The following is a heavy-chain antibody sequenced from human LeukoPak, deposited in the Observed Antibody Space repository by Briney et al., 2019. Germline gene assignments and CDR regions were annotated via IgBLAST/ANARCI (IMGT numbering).Heavy chain of an antibody. CDR2: INPNSGDT. J-gene: IGHJ4*02. CDR3: ARDSGLGYSGYDLAW. V-gene: IGHV1-2*02. Sequence: GASVKVSCKASGYTFTGYYMSWVRQASGQGLEWMGWINPNSGDTNYAQKFQGRVTMTRDTSIRTAYMELSRLRSDDTAVYYCARDSGLGYSGYDLAWWGQGTLVTVSS. D-gene: IGHD5-12*01. CDR1: GYTFTGYY.